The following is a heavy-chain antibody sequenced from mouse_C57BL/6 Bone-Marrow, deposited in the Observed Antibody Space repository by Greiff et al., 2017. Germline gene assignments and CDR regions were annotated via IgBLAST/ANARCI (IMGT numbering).Heavy chain of an antibody. J-gene: IGHJ4*01. CDR1: GYAFSSSW. CDR3: ARERGGSSHYYAMDY. Sequence: VQLQQSGPELVKPGASVKISCKASGYAFSSSWMNWVKQRPGKGLEWIGRIYPGDGDTNYNGKFKGKATLTADKSSSTAYMQLSSLTSEDSAVYFCARERGGSSHYYAMDYWGQGTSVTVSS. V-gene: IGHV1-82*01. D-gene: IGHD1-1*01. CDR2: IYPGDGDT.